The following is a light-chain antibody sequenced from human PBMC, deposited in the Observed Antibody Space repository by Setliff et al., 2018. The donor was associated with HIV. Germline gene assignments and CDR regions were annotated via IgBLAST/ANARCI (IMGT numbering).Light chain of an antibody. V-gene: IGLV2-14*01. CDR2: EVT. CDR3: TSYTSRNTLV. Sequence: QSALTQPASVSGSTGQSITISCTGTSSDIGTYNFVSWYQQHPGRAPKLIIYEVTNRPSGVSSRFSGSKSGNTASLTISGLQTEDEADYYCTSYTSRNTLVFGTGTKVTVL. CDR1: SSDIGTYNF. J-gene: IGLJ1*01.